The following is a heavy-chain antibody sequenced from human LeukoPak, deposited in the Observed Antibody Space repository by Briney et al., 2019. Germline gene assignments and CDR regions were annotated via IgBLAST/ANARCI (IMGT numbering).Heavy chain of an antibody. CDR3: ARELGYCSGGSCHSVDAFDI. Sequence: PSETLSLTCTVSGGSISSGSYYWGWIRQPPGKGLEWIGSIYYSGNTYYIPSLKSRVTISVDTSKNQFSLKLTSVTAADMAVYYCARELGYCSGGSCHSVDAFDIWGQGTVVTVSS. V-gene: IGHV4-39*07. J-gene: IGHJ3*02. CDR2: IYYSGNT. CDR1: GGSISSGSYY. D-gene: IGHD2-15*01.